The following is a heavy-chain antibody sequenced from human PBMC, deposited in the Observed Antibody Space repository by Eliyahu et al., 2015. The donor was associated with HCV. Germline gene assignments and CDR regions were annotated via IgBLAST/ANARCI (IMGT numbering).Heavy chain of an antibody. D-gene: IGHD2-15*01. J-gene: IGHJ6*03. CDR3: ARDRVVVGIRMIYYMDV. CDR1: GGSLSGYQ. Sequence: QVRLQQWGAGLLRPSETLSLTCTVYGGSLSGYQWSWVRQSPGKGLEWIGEMNQSIASSCNPTLRSRVTMSVDTSKNQISLTLRSVAAADTAMYFCARDRVVVGIRMIYYMDVWGKGTSVTVSS. V-gene: IGHV4-34*01. CDR2: MNQSIAS.